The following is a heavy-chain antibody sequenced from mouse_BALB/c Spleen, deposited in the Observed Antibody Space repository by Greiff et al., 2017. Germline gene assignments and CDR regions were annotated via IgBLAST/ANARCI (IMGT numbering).Heavy chain of an antibody. D-gene: IGHD1-1*01. J-gene: IGHJ1*01. V-gene: IGHV14-1*02. Sequence: EVQLQQSGAELVRPGALVKLSCKASGFNIKDYYMHWVKQRPEQGLEWIGWIDPENGNTIYDPKFQGKASITADTSSNTAYLQLSSLTSEDTAVYYCANSYYYGSSDVWGAGTTVTVSS. CDR1: GFNIKDYY. CDR2: IDPENGNT. CDR3: ANSYYYGSSDV.